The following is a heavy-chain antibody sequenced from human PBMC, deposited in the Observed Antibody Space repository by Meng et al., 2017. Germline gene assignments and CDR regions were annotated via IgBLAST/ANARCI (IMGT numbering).Heavy chain of an antibody. Sequence: QVPLVQSGDEVKKPGASVKVAWNASVYTFTSYDINWVRQATGQGLEWMGWMNPNSGNTGYAQKFQGRVTITRNTSISTAYMELSSLRSEDTAVYYCARGLAVAGTVFWFDPWGQGTLVTVSS. D-gene: IGHD6-19*01. CDR2: MNPNSGNT. CDR3: ARGLAVAGTVFWFDP. J-gene: IGHJ5*02. CDR1: VYTFTSYD. V-gene: IGHV1-8*03.